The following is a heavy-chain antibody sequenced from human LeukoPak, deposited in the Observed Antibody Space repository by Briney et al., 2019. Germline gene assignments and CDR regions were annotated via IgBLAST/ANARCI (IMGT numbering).Heavy chain of an antibody. CDR2: ITTSSTYI. V-gene: IGHV3-21*01. CDR3: TRDVGYYGSGSNFGY. CDR1: GFIFSNYN. Sequence: GGSPRLSCAASGFIFSNYNMNWVRQAPGKGLQWVSSITTSSTYIYYADSVKGRFTISRDNAKNSVFLQMNSLRAEDTAVYYCTRDVGYYGSGSNFGYWGQGSLVTVSS. D-gene: IGHD3-10*01. J-gene: IGHJ4*02.